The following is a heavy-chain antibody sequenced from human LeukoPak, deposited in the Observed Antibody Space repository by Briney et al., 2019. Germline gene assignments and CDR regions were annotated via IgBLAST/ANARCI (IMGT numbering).Heavy chain of an antibody. CDR3: ARVLIETRFIWFDP. CDR2: IKQDGSEK. J-gene: IGHJ5*02. D-gene: IGHD2-8*01. CDR1: GYSFTSYW. Sequence: GESLKISCKGSGYSFTSYWMSWVRQAPGKGLEWVANIKQDGSEKYYVDSVKGRFTISRDNAKNSLYLQMNSLRAEDTAVYYCARVLIETRFIWFDPWGQGTLVTVSS. V-gene: IGHV3-7*01.